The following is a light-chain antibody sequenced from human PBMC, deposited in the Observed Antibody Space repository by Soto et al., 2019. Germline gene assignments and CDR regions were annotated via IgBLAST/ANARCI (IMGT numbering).Light chain of an antibody. Sequence: QSALPQPASGSGSPGQAMTISRAGTGSDVGSNNLVSWYQQHPGKAPKLMICAVSTRPSGISNRFSGSKSGDTASLTISGLQAEDEAVYFCCSYAGTVADVFGTGTKVTVL. J-gene: IGLJ1*01. CDR3: CSYAGTVADV. CDR2: AVS. V-gene: IGLV2-23*02. CDR1: GSDVGSNNL.